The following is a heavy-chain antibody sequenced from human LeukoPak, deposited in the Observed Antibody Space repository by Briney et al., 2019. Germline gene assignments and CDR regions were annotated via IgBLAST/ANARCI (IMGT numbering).Heavy chain of an antibody. V-gene: IGHV4-4*02. Sequence: PSGTLSLTCAVSGGSISSSNWWSWVRPPPGKGLEWIGTMYHSGSTNYNPSLKSRVTISVDTSKNQFSLKLSSVTAADTAVYFCARGFRGDNFDYWGQGTLVTVSS. CDR1: GGSISSSNW. CDR3: ARGFRGDNFDY. J-gene: IGHJ4*02. D-gene: IGHD7-27*01. CDR2: MYHSGST.